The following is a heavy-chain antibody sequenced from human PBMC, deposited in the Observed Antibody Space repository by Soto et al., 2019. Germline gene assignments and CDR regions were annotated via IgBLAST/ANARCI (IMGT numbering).Heavy chain of an antibody. J-gene: IGHJ4*02. V-gene: IGHV4-39*01. D-gene: IGHD6-13*01. CDR3: ARHASRGYSSSWYFED. CDR1: GGSVSSSSYY. CDR2: SYYSAGT. Sequence: SETLSLTCNVSGGSVSSSSYYWGWIRQAPGKGLEWIVSSYYSAGTYYNPSLKSRITTSMDASKNQFSLTVTSVTAADTAIYYCARHASRGYSSSWYFEDWGQGTPVTVSS.